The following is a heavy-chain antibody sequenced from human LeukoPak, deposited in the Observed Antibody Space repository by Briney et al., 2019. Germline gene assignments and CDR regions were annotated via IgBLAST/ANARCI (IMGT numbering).Heavy chain of an antibody. D-gene: IGHD3-22*01. CDR2: INHSGST. Sequence: PSETLSLTCAVYGGSFSGYYWSLIRLPPGKGLEWIGEINHSGSTNYNPSLKSRVTISVDTSKNQFSLKLSSVTAADTAVYYCVVLHDSSGYYSGDYWGQGTLVTVSS. J-gene: IGHJ4*02. CDR3: VVLHDSSGYYSGDY. CDR1: GGSFSGYY. V-gene: IGHV4-34*01.